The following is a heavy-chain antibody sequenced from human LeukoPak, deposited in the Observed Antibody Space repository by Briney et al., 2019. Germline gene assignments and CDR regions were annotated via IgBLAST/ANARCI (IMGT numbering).Heavy chain of an antibody. D-gene: IGHD5-12*01. CDR1: GGTFSSYA. CDR3: ATPRRGYSGYEPFDY. CDR2: IIPIFGTA. Sequence: ASVKVSCKASGGTFSSYAISWVRQAPGQGLEWMGGIIPIFGTANYAQKFQGRVTMTEDTSTDTAYMELSSLRSEDTAVYYCATPRRGYSGYEPFDYWGQGTLVTVSS. V-gene: IGHV1-69*06. J-gene: IGHJ4*02.